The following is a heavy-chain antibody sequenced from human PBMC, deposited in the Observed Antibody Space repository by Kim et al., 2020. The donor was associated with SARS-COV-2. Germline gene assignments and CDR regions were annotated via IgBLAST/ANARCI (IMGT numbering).Heavy chain of an antibody. CDR1: GGSFSGYY. Sequence: SETLSLTCAVYGGSFSGYYWSWIRQPPGKGLEWIGEINHSGSTNYNPSLKSRVTISVDTSKNQFSLKLSSVTAADTAVYYCARVGVLEQQLVDFDYWGQGTLVTVSS. D-gene: IGHD6-13*01. CDR3: ARVGVLEQQLVDFDY. V-gene: IGHV4-34*01. J-gene: IGHJ4*02. CDR2: INHSGST.